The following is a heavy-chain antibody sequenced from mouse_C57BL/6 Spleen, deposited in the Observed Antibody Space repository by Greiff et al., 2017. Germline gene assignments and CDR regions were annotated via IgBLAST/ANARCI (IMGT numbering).Heavy chain of an antibody. Sequence: EVKLMESGGDLVKPGGSLKLSCAASGFTFSSYGMSWVRQTPDKRLEWVATISSGAIYTYYPDSVKGRFTISRDNAKNTLYLEMSSLKSEDTAMYYCARAALVIHVWALDYWGQGTSVTVSS. D-gene: IGHD2-5*01. J-gene: IGHJ4*01. CDR3: ARAALVIHVWALDY. CDR1: GFTFSSYG. V-gene: IGHV5-6*01. CDR2: ISSGAIYT.